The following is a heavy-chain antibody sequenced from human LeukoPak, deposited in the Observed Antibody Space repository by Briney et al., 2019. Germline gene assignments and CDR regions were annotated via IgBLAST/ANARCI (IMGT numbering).Heavy chain of an antibody. CDR3: ARDSGPYDSSGYYFYY. CDR1: GGSISSSSYY. D-gene: IGHD3-22*01. CDR2: IYYSGST. V-gene: IGHV4-61*01. J-gene: IGHJ4*02. Sequence: SETLSLTCTVSGGSISSSSYYWSWIRQPPGKGLEWIGYIYYSGSTNYNPSLKSRVTISVDTSKNQFSLKLNSVTAADTAVYYCARDSGPYDSSGYYFYYWGQGTLVTVSS.